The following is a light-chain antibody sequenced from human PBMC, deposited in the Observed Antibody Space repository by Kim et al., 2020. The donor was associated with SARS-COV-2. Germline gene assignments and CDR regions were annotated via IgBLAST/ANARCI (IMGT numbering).Light chain of an antibody. J-gene: IGLJ1*01. CDR2: EVN. CDR1: CLNVGFFKA. CDR3: CSYGGNYPYV. Sequence: TTSCTSTCLNVGFFKAVTTYPQRLGKAPNIMSYEVNEGPSVVPDRFSGSMAGNSVSLSISGLLTEDKAEYFCCSYGGNYPYVFGTGTRVTIL. V-gene: IGLV2-11*01.